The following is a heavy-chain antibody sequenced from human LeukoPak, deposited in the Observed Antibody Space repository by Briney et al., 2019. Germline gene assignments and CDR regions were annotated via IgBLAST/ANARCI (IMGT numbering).Heavy chain of an antibody. J-gene: IGHJ6*02. CDR2: ISPRGNT. Sequence: PSETLSLTCTVSGGSISSSSYSWAWIRQSPGKGLEWIGSISPRGNTYYDLTLKSRVTISVDTSKNQFSLRLSSVTAADTAVYYCARPAGLPSFAMDVWGQGTTVTVSS. CDR3: ARPAGLPSFAMDV. CDR1: GGSISSSSYS. V-gene: IGHV4-39*01. D-gene: IGHD2-15*01.